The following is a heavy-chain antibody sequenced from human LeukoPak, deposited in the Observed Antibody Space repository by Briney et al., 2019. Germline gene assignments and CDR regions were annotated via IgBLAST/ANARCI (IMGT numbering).Heavy chain of an antibody. CDR1: GGSFRGYY. CDR2: INHSGST. J-gene: IGHJ4*02. Sequence: EPKKTLSLTSAVDGGSFRGYYWSWIRQPPGKGLEWIGEINHSGSTNYNPSLESRVTISVDTSKNQFSLKLSSVTAADTAVYYCARDRYCTSTSCYMPTHYWGQGTLVTVSS. V-gene: IGHV4-34*01. D-gene: IGHD2-2*02. CDR3: ARDRYCTSTSCYMPTHY.